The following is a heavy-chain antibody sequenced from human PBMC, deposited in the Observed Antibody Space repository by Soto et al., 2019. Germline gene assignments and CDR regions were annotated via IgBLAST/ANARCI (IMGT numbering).Heavy chain of an antibody. J-gene: IGHJ6*02. V-gene: IGHV3-23*01. CDR1: GFTFSSYA. D-gene: IGHD3-10*01. CDR3: AKSMSYMVRGAAVYGMDV. Sequence: GGSLRLSCAASGFTFSSYAMSWVRQAPGKGLEWVSAISGSGGSTYYADSVKGRFTISRDNSKNTLYLQMNSLRAEDTAVYYCAKSMSYMVRGAAVYGMDVWGQGTTVTVSS. CDR2: ISGSGGST.